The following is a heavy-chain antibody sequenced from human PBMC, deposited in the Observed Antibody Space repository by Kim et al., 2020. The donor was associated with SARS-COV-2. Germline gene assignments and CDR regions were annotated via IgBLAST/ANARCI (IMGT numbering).Heavy chain of an antibody. V-gene: IGHV4-30-2*05. Sequence: PSLKSRVNISVDTSKNQFSLKLSSVTAADTAVYYCARVSIVLMVYAISAWGQGTLVTVSS. CDR3: ARVSIVLMVYAISA. D-gene: IGHD2-8*01. J-gene: IGHJ5*02.